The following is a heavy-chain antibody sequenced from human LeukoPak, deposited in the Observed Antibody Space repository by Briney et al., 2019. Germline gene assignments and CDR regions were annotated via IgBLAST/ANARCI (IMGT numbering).Heavy chain of an antibody. D-gene: IGHD5-12*01. J-gene: IGHJ4*02. CDR3: ASGYDLPY. Sequence: PGGSLRLSCAASTFTFSNYEMNWVRQAPGKGLEWISYISCSGSTIYYADSVKGRFTISRDNAKNSLYLQMNSLRAEDTAVYYCASGYDLPYWGQGTLVTVSS. CDR1: TFTFSNYE. CDR2: ISCSGSTI. V-gene: IGHV3-48*03.